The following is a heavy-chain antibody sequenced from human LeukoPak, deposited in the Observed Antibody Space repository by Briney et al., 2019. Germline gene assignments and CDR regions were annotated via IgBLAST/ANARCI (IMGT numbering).Heavy chain of an antibody. CDR3: ATGLDYYNSSSYYPYY. V-gene: IGHV4-34*01. D-gene: IGHD3-22*01. J-gene: IGHJ4*02. CDR1: GGSFSGYY. Sequence: SETLSLTCAVYGGSFSGYYWSWIRQPPGKGLEWIGEINQSGSTNYNPSLKSRVTISVDTSKNQFSLKVNSVTAADTAVYYCATGLDYYNSSSYYPYYWGQGTLVTVSS. CDR2: INQSGST.